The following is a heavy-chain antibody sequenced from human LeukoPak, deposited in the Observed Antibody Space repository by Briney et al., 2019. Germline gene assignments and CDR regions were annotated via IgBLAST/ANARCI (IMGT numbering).Heavy chain of an antibody. CDR1: GGSISSSNW. CDR2: IYHSGST. Sequence: PSETLSLTCAVSGGSISSSNWWSWVRPPPGKGLEWIGEIYHSGSTNYNPSLKSRVAISVDKSKNQFSLKLSSVTAADTAVYYCARDRNYYDSSGYYFANWGQGTLVTVSS. V-gene: IGHV4-4*02. CDR3: ARDRNYYDSSGYYFAN. J-gene: IGHJ4*02. D-gene: IGHD3-22*01.